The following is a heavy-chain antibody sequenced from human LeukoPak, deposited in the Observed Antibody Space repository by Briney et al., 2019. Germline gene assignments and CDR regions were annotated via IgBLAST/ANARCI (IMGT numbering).Heavy chain of an antibody. J-gene: IGHJ3*02. CDR3: ARGYYDSSGYSNAFDI. CDR1: SGSITSSY. CDR2: IYHSGTT. D-gene: IGHD3-22*01. Sequence: PSETLSLTCTVSSGSITSSYWSWLRQPPGKALEWIGYIYHSGTTNYNPSLKSRVTISVDTSKNQFSLKLTSVTAADTAVYYCARGYYDSSGYSNAFDIWGQGTMATVSS. V-gene: IGHV4-59*01.